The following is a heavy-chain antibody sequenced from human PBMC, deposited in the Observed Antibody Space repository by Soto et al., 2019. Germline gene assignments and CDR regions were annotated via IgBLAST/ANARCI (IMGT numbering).Heavy chain of an antibody. CDR1: GFTFSNYG. CDR2: IWYDGSNK. Sequence: GGSLRLSCAASGFTFSNYGMNWVRQAPGKGLEWVAVIWYDGSNKYYADSVKGRFTISRDNSKNTLYLQMNSLRAEDTAVYYCAREAPGIVVVVAATDQYYFDYWGQGTLVTVSS. V-gene: IGHV3-33*08. CDR3: AREAPGIVVVVAATDQYYFDY. J-gene: IGHJ4*02. D-gene: IGHD2-15*01.